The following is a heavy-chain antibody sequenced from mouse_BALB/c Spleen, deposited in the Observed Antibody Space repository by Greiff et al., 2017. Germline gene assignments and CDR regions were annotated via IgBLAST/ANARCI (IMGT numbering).Heavy chain of an antibody. CDR2: IYPGNGDT. J-gene: IGHJ3*01. CDR3: ARKGYDVGFAY. V-gene: IGHV1-12*01. CDR1: GYTFTSYN. Sequence: QVQLQQPGAELVKPGASVKMSCKASGYTFTSYNMHWVKQTPGQGLEWIGAIYPGNGDTSYNQKFKGKATLTADKSSSTAYMQLSSLTSEDSAVYYCARKGYDVGFAYWGQGTLVTVSA. D-gene: IGHD2-14*01.